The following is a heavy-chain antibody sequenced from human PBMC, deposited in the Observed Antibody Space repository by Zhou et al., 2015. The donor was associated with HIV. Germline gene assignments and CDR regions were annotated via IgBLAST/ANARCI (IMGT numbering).Heavy chain of an antibody. D-gene: IGHD3-9*01. J-gene: IGHJ3*02. CDR3: ARDSRPHYDILTGYPPPDAFDI. Sequence: QVQLVQSGAEVKKPGSSVKVSCKASGGTFSSYAISWVRQAPGQGLEWMGGIIPIFGTANYAQKFQGRVTITADESTSTAYMELSSLRSEDTAVYYCARDSRPHYDILTGYPPPDAFDIWGQGTMVTVSS. CDR1: GGTFSSYA. CDR2: IIPIFGTA. V-gene: IGHV1-69*01.